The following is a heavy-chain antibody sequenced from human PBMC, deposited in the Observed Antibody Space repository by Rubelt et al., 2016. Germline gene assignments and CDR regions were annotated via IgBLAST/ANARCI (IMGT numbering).Heavy chain of an antibody. CDR2: ISTSGSNL. CDR1: GFTFSSYS. J-gene: IGHJ6*02. V-gene: IGHV3-48*04. Sequence: EVQLVESGGGLVQPGGSLRLSCVASGFTFSSYSMNWVRQLPGKGLEWVAHISTSGSNLYYADSVTCRLTISRDNAKNSLYLQMISLRAEDTGVYYCARGRSNNYGMDVWGQGTTVTVSS. D-gene: IGHD2/OR15-2a*01. CDR3: ARGRSNNYGMDV.